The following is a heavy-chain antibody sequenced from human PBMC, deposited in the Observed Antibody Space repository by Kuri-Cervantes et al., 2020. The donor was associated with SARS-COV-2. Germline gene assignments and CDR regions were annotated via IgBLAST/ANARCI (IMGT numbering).Heavy chain of an antibody. Sequence: SETLSLTCAISGDSVSSNSAAWNWIRRSPPRGLEWLGRTYYRSKWYNDYAVSVKSRITINPDTSKNQFSLQLNSVAPEDTAVYYCARVHSYGPQDYYYYGMDVWGQGTTVTDSS. CDR3: ARVHSYGPQDYYYYGMDV. V-gene: IGHV6-1*01. J-gene: IGHJ6*02. D-gene: IGHD5-18*01. CDR2: TYYRSKWYN. CDR1: GDSVSSNSAA.